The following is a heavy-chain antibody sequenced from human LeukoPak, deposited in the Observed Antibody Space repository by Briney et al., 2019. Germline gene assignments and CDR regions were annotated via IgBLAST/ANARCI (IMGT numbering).Heavy chain of an antibody. CDR1: GFTFSSYA. CDR3: ARYYYGSGSYIY. D-gene: IGHD3-10*01. CDR2: ISYDGSNK. Sequence: GGSLRLSCAASGFTFSSYAMHWVRQAPGKGLEWVAVISYDGSNKCYADSVKGRFTISRDNSKNTLYLQMNSLRAEDTAVYYCARYYYGSGSYIYWGQGTLVTVSS. J-gene: IGHJ4*02. V-gene: IGHV3-30-3*01.